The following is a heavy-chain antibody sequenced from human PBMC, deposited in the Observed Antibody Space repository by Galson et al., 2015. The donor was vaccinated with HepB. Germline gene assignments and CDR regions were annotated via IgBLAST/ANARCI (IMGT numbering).Heavy chain of an antibody. CDR2: IIPILGIA. J-gene: IGHJ4*02. D-gene: IGHD6-13*01. CDR1: GGTFSSYA. V-gene: IGHV1-69*04. Sequence: SVKVSCKASGGTFSSYAISWVRQAPGQGLEWMGRIIPILGIANYAQKFQGRVTITADKSTSTAYMELSSLRSEDTAVYYCAREGDSSSWEGVLWSFDYWGQGTLVTVSS. CDR3: AREGDSSSWEGVLWSFDY.